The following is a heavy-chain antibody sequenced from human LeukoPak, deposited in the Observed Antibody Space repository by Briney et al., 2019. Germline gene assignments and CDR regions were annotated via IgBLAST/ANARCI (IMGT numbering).Heavy chain of an antibody. J-gene: IGHJ4*02. V-gene: IGHV4-61*02. CDR3: ARGPYDGSGYYGNYFDY. Sequence: SETLSLTCTVSGGSISSGGYYWSWIRQPAGKGLEWIGRIYTSGSTNYNPSLKSRVTISVDTSKNQFSLKLSSVTAADTAVYYCARGPYDGSGYYGNYFDYWGQGTLVTVSS. D-gene: IGHD3-22*01. CDR1: GGSISSGGYY. CDR2: IYTSGST.